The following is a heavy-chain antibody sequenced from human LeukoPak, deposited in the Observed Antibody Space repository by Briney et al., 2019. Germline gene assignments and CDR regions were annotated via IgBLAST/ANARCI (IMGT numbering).Heavy chain of an antibody. CDR1: AFTFSSYW. V-gene: IGHV3-74*01. CDR2: INSDGSST. J-gene: IGHJ4*02. D-gene: IGHD3-22*01. Sequence: PGGSLRLSCAASAFTFSSYWMHWVRQHPGKGLVWVSRINSDGSSTSYAESVKGRFTISRDNAKNTLYLQMNSLRAEDTAVYYCVRFSSVNFDYWGQGTLVTVSS. CDR3: VRFSSVNFDY.